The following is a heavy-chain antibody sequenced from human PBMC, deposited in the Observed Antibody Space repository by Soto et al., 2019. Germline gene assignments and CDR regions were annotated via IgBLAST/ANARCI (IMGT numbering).Heavy chain of an antibody. V-gene: IGHV4-59*11. CDR1: GDSIRSQQ. CDR3: ARGGSWFDP. CDR2: IYFTGKT. J-gene: IGHJ5*02. Sequence: PSETLSLTCTVSGDSIRSQQWSWVRQPPGKGLEWIGYIYFTGKTYYNPSLESRVTISIDTSTNQFSLKLSSLTTADTAVYYCARGGSWFDPRGQGTLVTVSS. D-gene: IGHD3-16*01.